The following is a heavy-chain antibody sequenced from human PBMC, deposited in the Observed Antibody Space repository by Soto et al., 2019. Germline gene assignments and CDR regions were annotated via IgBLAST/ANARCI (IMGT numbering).Heavy chain of an antibody. D-gene: IGHD2-2*01. J-gene: IGHJ6*02. CDR2: ISAYNGNT. CDR3: ARAGWCSSTSCYDYYYYGMDV. V-gene: IGHV1-18*01. CDR1: GYTITSYG. Sequence: ASVKVSCQASGYTITSYGISWVRQAPGQGLEWMGWISAYNGNTNYAQKLQGRVTMTTDTPTSTAYMELRSLRSDDTAVYYCARAGWCSSTSCYDYYYYGMDVWGQGTTVTVSS.